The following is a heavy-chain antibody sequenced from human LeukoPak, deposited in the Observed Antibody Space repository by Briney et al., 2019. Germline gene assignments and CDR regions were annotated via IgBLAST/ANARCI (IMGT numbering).Heavy chain of an antibody. J-gene: IGHJ6*03. CDR3: AKYPGGFTGIVNYYHMDA. CDR1: GFTFSSYG. Sequence: GGSLRLSCAASGFTFSSYGMHWVRQAPGKGLEWVAVISYDGSNKYYADSVKGRFTISRDNSKNTLYLQMNSLRAEDTAVYYCAKYPGGFTGIVNYYHMDAWGKGTTVTVSS. D-gene: IGHD1-26*01. CDR2: ISYDGSNK. V-gene: IGHV3-30*18.